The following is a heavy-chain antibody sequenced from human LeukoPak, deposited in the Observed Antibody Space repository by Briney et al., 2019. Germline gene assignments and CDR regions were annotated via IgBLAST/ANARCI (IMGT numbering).Heavy chain of an antibody. CDR2: INPNSGGT. D-gene: IGHD6-19*01. Sequence: ASVKVSCKASGYTFTGYYMHWVRQAPGQGLEWMGWINPNSGGTNYAQKFQGRVTMTRDTSISTAYMELSRLRSDDTAVYYCARVSSGWYGANWFDPWGQGTLVTVSS. CDR3: ARVSSGWYGANWFDP. CDR1: GYTFTGYY. J-gene: IGHJ5*02. V-gene: IGHV1-2*02.